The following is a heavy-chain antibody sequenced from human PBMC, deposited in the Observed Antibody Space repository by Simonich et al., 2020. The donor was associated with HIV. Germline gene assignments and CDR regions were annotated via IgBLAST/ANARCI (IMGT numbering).Heavy chain of an antibody. CDR3: ARTRRITILGGVRGNGMDV. V-gene: IGHV1-18*01. D-gene: IGHD3-3*01. CDR1: GYTFYSSG. CDR2: ISPYNGNR. J-gene: IGHJ6*02. Sequence: GAELKKPGASVKVSCKASGYTFYSSGISCVRQAPGQGLEWMGWISPYNGNRNYAQRFQGRVTMTTDTSTSTAYMELRSLRSDDTAVYYGARTRRITILGGVRGNGMDVGGQGTTVTVSS.